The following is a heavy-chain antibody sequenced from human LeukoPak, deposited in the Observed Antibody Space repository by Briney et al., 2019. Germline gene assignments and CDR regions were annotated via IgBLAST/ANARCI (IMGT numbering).Heavy chain of an antibody. CDR3: AKGGKWDVTPFDY. CDR2: ISGGGGST. V-gene: IGHV3-23*01. D-gene: IGHD1-26*01. J-gene: IGHJ4*02. Sequence: HPGGSLRLSCAASGFTFTSYSMNWVRQAPGKGLEWVSTISGGGGSTYYADSVKGRFTISRDNSKNTLYLQVNSLRAEDTAVYHCAKGGKWDVTPFDYWGQGTLVTVSS. CDR1: GFTFTSYS.